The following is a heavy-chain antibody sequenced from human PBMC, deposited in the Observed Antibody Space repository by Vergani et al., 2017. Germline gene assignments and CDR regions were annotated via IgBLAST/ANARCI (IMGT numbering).Heavy chain of an antibody. V-gene: IGHV7-4-1*02. D-gene: IGHD2-2*01. CDR3: ARGEYCSTTRCYEPEGLGD. J-gene: IGHJ4*02. CDR1: GYTFTDYS. CDR2: INTNTGNP. Sequence: QVQLAQSGSELEKPGASVKVSCKTSGYTFTDYSMNWVRQAPGQGLEWMGWINTNTGNPTLAQGFTGRFVLSSDASVTTAYLQINSLKAEDTAVYYCARGEYCSTTRCYEPEGLGDWGQGTLVTVSS.